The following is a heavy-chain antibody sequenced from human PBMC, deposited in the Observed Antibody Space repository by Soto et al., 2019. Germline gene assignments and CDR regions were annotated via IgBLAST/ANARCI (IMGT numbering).Heavy chain of an antibody. CDR2: IYYSGST. CDR1: GGSISSYY. D-gene: IGHD6-19*01. CDR3: ARGVAVDGRRGPVDY. J-gene: IGHJ4*02. Sequence: SETLSLTCTVSGGSISSYYWSWIRQPPGKGLEWIGYIYYSGSTNYNPSLKSRVTISVDTSKNQFSLKLSSVTAADTAVYYCARGVAVDGRRGPVDYWGQGTLVTVS. V-gene: IGHV4-59*01.